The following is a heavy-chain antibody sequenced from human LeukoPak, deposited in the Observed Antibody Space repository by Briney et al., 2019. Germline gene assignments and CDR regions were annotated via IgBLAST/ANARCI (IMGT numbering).Heavy chain of an antibody. Sequence: PSETLSLTCAVSGGSVSTTNYYWGWIRQPPGKGLDWIGIIYYGGTTYYNPSLKSRAIISVDTSKNHFSLKLNSVTAADTAVYYCASAPMTYCTSTNCYLDWGQGTLVTVS. CDR3: ASAPMTYCTSTNCYLD. J-gene: IGHJ4*02. CDR2: IYYGGTT. V-gene: IGHV4-39*02. D-gene: IGHD2-2*01. CDR1: GGSVSTTNYY.